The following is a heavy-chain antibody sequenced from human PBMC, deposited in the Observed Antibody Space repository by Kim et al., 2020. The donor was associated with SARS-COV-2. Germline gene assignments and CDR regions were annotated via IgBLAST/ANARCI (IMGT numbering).Heavy chain of an antibody. Sequence: SETLSLTCTVSGGSISSYYWSWIRQPPGKGLEWIGYIYYSGSTNYNPSLKSRVTISVDTSKNQFSLKLSSVTAADTAVYYCARCVRYYDILTGYHQYYYYGMDVWAKGPRSPSP. J-gene: IGHJ6*02. CDR1: GGSISSYY. CDR3: ARCVRYYDILTGYHQYYYYGMDV. V-gene: IGHV4-59*13. CDR2: IYYSGST. D-gene: IGHD3-9*01.